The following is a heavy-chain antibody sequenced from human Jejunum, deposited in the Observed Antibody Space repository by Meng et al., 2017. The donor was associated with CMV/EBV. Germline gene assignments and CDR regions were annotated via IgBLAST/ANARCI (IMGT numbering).Heavy chain of an antibody. CDR3: ARAGLGHNSFDP. CDR1: EFTFSDYY. J-gene: IGHJ5*02. Sequence: QVQLVDAGGGLVKPGGSLTLSCAASEFTFSDYYMSWIRQAPGKGLEWISYISGNTKVTNYADSVKGRFTISRDNAKNSLYLQMSSLRGEDTAVYYCARAGLGHNSFDPWGQGTLVTVSS. D-gene: IGHD2-15*01. V-gene: IGHV3-11*05. CDR2: ISGNTKVT.